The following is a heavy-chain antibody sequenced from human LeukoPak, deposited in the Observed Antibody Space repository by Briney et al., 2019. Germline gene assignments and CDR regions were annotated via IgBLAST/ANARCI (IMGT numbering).Heavy chain of an antibody. V-gene: IGHV1-69*05. J-gene: IGHJ4*02. CDR3: ARAALGGVSSGMGY. Sequence: SVKVSCKASGYTFTNYGISWVRQAPGQGLEWMGGIIPIFGTANYAQKFQGRVTITTDESTSTAYMELSSLRSEDTAVYYCARAALGGVSSGMGYWGQGTLVTVSS. CDR2: IIPIFGTA. CDR1: GYTFTNYG. D-gene: IGHD3-22*01.